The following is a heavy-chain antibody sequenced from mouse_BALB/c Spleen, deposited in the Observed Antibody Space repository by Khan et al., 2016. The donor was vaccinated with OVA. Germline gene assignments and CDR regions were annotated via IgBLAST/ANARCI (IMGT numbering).Heavy chain of an antibody. V-gene: IGHV1-80*01. CDR1: GYAFSSYW. CDR2: ISPGDGDT. CDR3: ARMITTGFDY. D-gene: IGHD2-4*01. J-gene: IGHJ2*01. Sequence: QVQLTESGAELVRPGSSVKISCKASGYAFSSYWMNWVKQRPGQGLEWIGQISPGDGDTNYNGKFKGKATPTADKSSSTAYMQLSSLTSEDSAVYCCARMITTGFDYWGQGTTLTVSP.